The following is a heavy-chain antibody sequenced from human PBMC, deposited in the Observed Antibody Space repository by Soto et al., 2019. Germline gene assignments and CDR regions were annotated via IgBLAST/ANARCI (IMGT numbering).Heavy chain of an antibody. Sequence: PGGSLRLSCAASGFTVSSNYMSWFRQAPGKGLEWVSVIYSGGSTYYADSVKGRFTISRDNSKNTLYLQMNSLRAEDTAVYYCARDQRRPQGYYYGMDVWGQGTTVTVSS. CDR3: ARDQRRPQGYYYGMDV. CDR2: IYSGGST. J-gene: IGHJ6*02. V-gene: IGHV3-53*01. CDR1: GFTVSSNY.